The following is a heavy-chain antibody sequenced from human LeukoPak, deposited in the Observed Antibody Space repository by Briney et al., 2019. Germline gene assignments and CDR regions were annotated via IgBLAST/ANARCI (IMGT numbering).Heavy chain of an antibody. CDR1: GGSISSRSYY. J-gene: IGHJ5*02. Sequence: PPETLSLTCTVSGGSISSRSYYWGWIRQPPGKGLEWIGSIYYSGSTYCNPSLKSRVTISVDTSKNQFSLKLSSVTAADTAVYYCARDGVAAAWFDPWGQGTLVTVSS. V-gene: IGHV4-39*07. D-gene: IGHD6-13*01. CDR2: IYYSGST. CDR3: ARDGVAAAWFDP.